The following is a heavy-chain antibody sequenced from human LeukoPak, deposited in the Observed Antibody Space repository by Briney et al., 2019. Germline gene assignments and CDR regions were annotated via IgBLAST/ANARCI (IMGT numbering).Heavy chain of an antibody. CDR2: IYHSGST. CDR3: AARCYDYVWGSPFDY. V-gene: IGHV4-4*02. D-gene: IGHD3-16*01. CDR1: GGSISSSNW. Sequence: SETLPLTCAVSGGSISSSNWWSWVRQPPGKGLEWIGEIYHSGSTNYNPSLKSRVTISVDKSKNQFSLKLSSVTAADTAVYYCAARCYDYVWGSPFDYWGQGTLVTVSS. J-gene: IGHJ4*02.